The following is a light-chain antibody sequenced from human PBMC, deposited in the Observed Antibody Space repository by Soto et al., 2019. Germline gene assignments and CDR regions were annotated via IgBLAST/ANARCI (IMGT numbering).Light chain of an antibody. CDR1: HDIYNY. J-gene: IGKJ4*01. CDR2: DAS. V-gene: IGKV1-33*01. CDR3: QQSHNLPLT. Sequence: DIQMTQSPXXLSASVGXXXTITCQATHDIYNYLXWYQQNPGKAPELLIYDASNLERGVPSRFSGSGSGTDFTLAISSLQPEDIATYYCQQSHNLPLTFGGGTKVQFK.